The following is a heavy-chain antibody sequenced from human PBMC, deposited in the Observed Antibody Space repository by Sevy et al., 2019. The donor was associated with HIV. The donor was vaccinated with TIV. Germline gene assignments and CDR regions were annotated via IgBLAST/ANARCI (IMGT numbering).Heavy chain of an antibody. J-gene: IGHJ3*01. D-gene: IGHD3-22*01. CDR3: ARSTYYYDTTGYGAFDL. V-gene: IGHV3-20*04. CDR2: INWNADNT. CDR1: GFAFSDYA. Sequence: GGSLRLSCAASGFAFSDYAMSWVRQPPGKGLEWVSGINWNADNTGYADSLKGRFTISRDNAKKSLSLEINSLRVEDTALYYCARSTYYYDTTGYGAFDLWGQRTMVTVSS.